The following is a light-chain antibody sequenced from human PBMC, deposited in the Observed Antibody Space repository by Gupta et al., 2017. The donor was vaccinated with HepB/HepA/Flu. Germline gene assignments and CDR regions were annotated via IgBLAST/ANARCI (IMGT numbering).Light chain of an antibody. Sequence: QSVLTQPPSASGTPGQRVTISCFGSSSNIGRNTVNWYQQLPGTAPKLLIYSDDHRPSGVPDRFSGSKSGTSASLAFSGLQSEDEADYYCATWDDSLDVYVFGTGTKVTVL. V-gene: IGLV1-44*01. J-gene: IGLJ1*01. CDR3: ATWDDSLDVYV. CDR2: SDD. CDR1: SSNIGRNT.